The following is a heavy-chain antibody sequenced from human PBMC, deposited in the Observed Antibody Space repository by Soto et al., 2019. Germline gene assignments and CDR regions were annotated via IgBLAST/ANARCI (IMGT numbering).Heavy chain of an antibody. D-gene: IGHD3-10*01. CDR2: MNPNSGNT. J-gene: IGHJ6*03. V-gene: IGHV1-8*01. CDR1: GYTFTTYD. CDR3: AGGWRGYYGSGSYYYYYYMDV. Sequence: QVQLVQSGAEVRKPGASVKVSCQASGYTFTTYDINWVRQATGQGLEWMGWMNPNSGNTGYAQKFQGRVTMTRNTSISTADMELSSLTSEDTAVYYCAGGWRGYYGSGSYYYYYYMDVWGKGTTVTVSS.